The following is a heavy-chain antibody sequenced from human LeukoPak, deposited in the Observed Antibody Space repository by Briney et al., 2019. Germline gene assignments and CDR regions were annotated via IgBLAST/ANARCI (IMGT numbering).Heavy chain of an antibody. CDR3: ARTTEGGYTYDYFYYYYMDV. Sequence: SETLSLTCTISGGSFTSYYWSWIRQPPGKGLEWIGYIYYSGSTNYNPSLKSRVTISVDTSKNQFSLKLSSVTAADTAVYYCARTTEGGYTYDYFYYYYMDVWGKGTTVTISS. J-gene: IGHJ6*03. CDR1: GGSFTSYY. V-gene: IGHV4-59*01. CDR2: IYYSGST. D-gene: IGHD5-18*01.